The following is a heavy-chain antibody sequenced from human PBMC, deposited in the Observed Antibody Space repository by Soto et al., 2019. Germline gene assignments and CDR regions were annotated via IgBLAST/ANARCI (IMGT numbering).Heavy chain of an antibody. D-gene: IGHD3-22*01. CDR1: GYTFTSYG. CDR2: ISAYNGNT. Sequence: ASVKVSCKASGYTFTSYGISWVRQAPGQGLEWMGWISAYNGNTNYAQKLQGRVTMTTDTSTSTAYMELRSLRSDDTAVYYCARDLLDRSSGYYLGYWGQGTLVTVSS. CDR3: ARDLLDRSSGYYLGY. V-gene: IGHV1-18*01. J-gene: IGHJ4*02.